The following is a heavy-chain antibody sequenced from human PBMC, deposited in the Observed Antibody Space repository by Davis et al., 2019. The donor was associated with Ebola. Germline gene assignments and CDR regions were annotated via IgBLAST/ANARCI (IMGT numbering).Heavy chain of an antibody. CDR2: IYWDDDK. D-gene: IGHD6-13*01. J-gene: IGHJ2*01. V-gene: IGHV2-5*08. Sequence: LRLSCTVSGGSISRSYWSWIRQPPGKALEWLALIYWDDDKRYSPSLKSRLTITKDTSKNQVVLTMTNMDPVDTATYYWAHQYIAAAGSYWYFDLWGRGTLVTVSS. CDR1: GGSISRSYW. CDR3: AHQYIAAAGSYWYFDL.